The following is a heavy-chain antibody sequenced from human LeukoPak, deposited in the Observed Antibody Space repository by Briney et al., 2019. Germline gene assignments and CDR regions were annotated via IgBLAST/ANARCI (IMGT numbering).Heavy chain of an antibody. CDR3: ARVPDYYYYYMDV. CDR2: IYYSGST. CDR1: GDSIRSSSYY. J-gene: IGHJ6*03. V-gene: IGHV4-39*07. Sequence: PSETLSLTCTVSGDSIRSSSYYWGWIRQPPGKGLEWIGSIYYSGSTYYSPSLKSRVTISVDTSKNQFSLKLSSVTVADTAVYYCARVPDYYYYYMDVWGKRTTVTVSS.